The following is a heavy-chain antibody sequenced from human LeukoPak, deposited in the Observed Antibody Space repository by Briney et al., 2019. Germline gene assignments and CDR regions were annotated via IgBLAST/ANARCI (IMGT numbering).Heavy chain of an antibody. Sequence: GGSLRLSCAASGFTFSSYAMSWVRQAPGKGLEWVSAISGSGGSTYYADSVKGRFTISRDNSKNTLYPQMNSLRAEDTAVYYCAKDPGAGGGSCHDYWGQGALVTVSS. CDR3: AKDPGAGGGSCHDY. J-gene: IGHJ4*02. CDR2: ISGSGGST. CDR1: GFTFSSYA. D-gene: IGHD2-15*01. V-gene: IGHV3-23*01.